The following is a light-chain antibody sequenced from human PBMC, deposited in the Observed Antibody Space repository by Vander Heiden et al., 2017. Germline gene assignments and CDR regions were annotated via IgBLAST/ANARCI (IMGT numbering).Light chain of an antibody. Sequence: QSVLTQPPSASGTPGQRVTISCSGSSSNTGSNYVYWYQQLPGTAPKLLICSNNQRTSGVPDRFSGSKSGTSASLAISGLRSEDEADYYCAAWDDSLSGWVFGGGTKLTVL. CDR1: SSNTGSNY. CDR2: SNN. V-gene: IGLV1-47*02. J-gene: IGLJ3*02. CDR3: AAWDDSLSGWV.